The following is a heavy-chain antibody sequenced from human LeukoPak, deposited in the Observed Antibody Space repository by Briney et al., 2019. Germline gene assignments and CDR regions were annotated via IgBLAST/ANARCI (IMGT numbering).Heavy chain of an antibody. J-gene: IGHJ4*02. CDR1: GFTFSGYG. D-gene: IGHD5-12*01. Sequence: GGSLRLSCAVTGFTFSGYGMHWVRQAPGKGLEWVAFIRHDGTNQYYADSVKGRFIISRDNSMNTLYLQMNSLRIEDTAVYYCAKTGSYGGYDGVDYWGQGTLVTVSS. CDR3: AKTGSYGGYDGVDY. V-gene: IGHV3-30*02. CDR2: IRHDGTNQ.